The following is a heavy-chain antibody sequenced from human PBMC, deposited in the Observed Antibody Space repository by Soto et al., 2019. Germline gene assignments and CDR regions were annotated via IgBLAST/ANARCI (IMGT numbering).Heavy chain of an antibody. J-gene: IGHJ6*02. Sequence: PGGSLRLSCVASGFTFSNYAMDWVRQAPGKGLEWVAVISYDGSLKKYADPVKGRFTISRDNSKNTLYLQMNSLRGEDTAVYHSAKALSISGTTDYSSGMDVGGQGPTVTVSS. CDR1: GFTFSNYA. V-gene: IGHV3-30*18. CDR2: ISYDGSLK. CDR3: AKALSISGTTDYSSGMDV. D-gene: IGHD1-20*01.